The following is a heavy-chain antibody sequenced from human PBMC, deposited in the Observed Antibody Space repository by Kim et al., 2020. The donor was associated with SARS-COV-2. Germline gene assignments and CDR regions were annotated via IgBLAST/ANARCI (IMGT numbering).Heavy chain of an antibody. Sequence: SVKSRFTSTRDNSKNTLYLQMNSLRAEDTAVYYCARDRARRIAAAGTFDYWGQGTLVTVSS. V-gene: IGHV3-30*01. J-gene: IGHJ4*02. CDR3: ARDRARRIAAAGTFDY. D-gene: IGHD6-13*01.